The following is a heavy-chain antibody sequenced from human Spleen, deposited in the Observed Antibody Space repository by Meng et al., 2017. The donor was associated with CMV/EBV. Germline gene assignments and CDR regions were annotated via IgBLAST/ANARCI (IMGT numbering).Heavy chain of an antibody. CDR3: ASHPWAEGWELLV. D-gene: IGHD1-26*01. Sequence: QGRLQESGPGLVKPSQTLSLTCTVSGGSISSGSYYWSWIRQPAGKGLEWIGRIYTSGSTNYNPSLKSRVTISVDTSKNQFSLKLSSVTAADTAVYYCASHPWAEGWELLVWGQGTLVTASS. V-gene: IGHV4-61*02. CDR1: GGSISSGSYY. J-gene: IGHJ4*02. CDR2: IYTSGST.